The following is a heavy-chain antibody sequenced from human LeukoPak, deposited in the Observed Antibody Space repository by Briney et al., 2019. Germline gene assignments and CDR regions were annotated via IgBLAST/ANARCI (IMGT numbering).Heavy chain of an antibody. CDR2: INHSGST. J-gene: IGHJ5*02. Sequence: PSETLSLTCAVYGGSFSGYYWSWIRQPPGKGLEWIGEINHSGSTNYNPSLKSRVTISVATPKNQFSLKLTSVTAADTAVYYCPRVRSALIVVGPAVINWFDPWGQGTLVTVSS. V-gene: IGHV4-34*01. CDR1: GGSFSGYY. D-gene: IGHD2-2*01. CDR3: PRVRSALIVVGPAVINWFDP.